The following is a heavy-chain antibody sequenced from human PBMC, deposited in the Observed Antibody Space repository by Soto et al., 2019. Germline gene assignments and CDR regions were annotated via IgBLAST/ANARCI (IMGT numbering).Heavy chain of an antibody. Sequence: SETLSLTCSVSGGSMSGYYWTWIRQPPGKALEWIGYIYYSGSTNYNPSLKSRVSISIDTSKSQFSLRLTSVTAADTAVYYCARAPSGKTDFDYWGQGTLVTVSS. CDR2: IYYSGST. V-gene: IGHV4-59*01. D-gene: IGHD1-26*01. CDR1: GGSMSGYY. J-gene: IGHJ4*02. CDR3: ARAPSGKTDFDY.